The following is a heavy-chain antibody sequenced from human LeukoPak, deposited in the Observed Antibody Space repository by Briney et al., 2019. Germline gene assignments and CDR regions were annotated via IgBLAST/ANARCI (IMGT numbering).Heavy chain of an antibody. V-gene: IGHV3-20*04. D-gene: IGHD3-22*01. CDR2: INWNGGST. CDR1: GFTFSTYA. Sequence: GGSLRLSCAASGFTFSTYAMSWVRQAPGKGLEWVSGINWNGGSTGYADSVKGRFTISRDSAKNSLYLQMNSLRAEDTALYYCAREDVTGYYDSSGYIDYWGQGTLVTVSS. CDR3: AREDVTGYYDSSGYIDY. J-gene: IGHJ4*02.